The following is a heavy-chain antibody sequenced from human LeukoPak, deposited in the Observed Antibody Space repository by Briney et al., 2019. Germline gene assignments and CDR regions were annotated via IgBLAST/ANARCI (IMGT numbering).Heavy chain of an antibody. CDR2: IRYDGSNK. V-gene: IGHV3-30*02. CDR3: AKGYGWEASYYYYYMDV. J-gene: IGHJ6*03. CDR1: GFSFSTYG. Sequence: GGSLRLSCTASGFSFSTYGMDWVRQAPGKGLEWVAFIRYDGSNKYYPDSVKGRFTISRDNSRNTLYLQMKSLRTEDTAVYYCAKGYGWEASYYYYYMDVWGKGTTVTISS. D-gene: IGHD1-26*01.